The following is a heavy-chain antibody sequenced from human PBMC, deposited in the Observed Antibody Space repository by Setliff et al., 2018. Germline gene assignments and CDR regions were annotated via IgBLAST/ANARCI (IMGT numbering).Heavy chain of an antibody. Sequence: GASVKVSCKASGYTFTNHYMHWVRQAPGQGLEWMGWISPNSGNTGYAQKFQGRVTIITDESTSTAYMELSSLRSEDTAVYYCTRDTNIVVVPPHRTAFDIWGQGTMVTVSS. CDR2: ISPNSGNT. J-gene: IGHJ3*02. V-gene: IGHV1-8*03. D-gene: IGHD2-2*01. CDR3: TRDTNIVVVPPHRTAFDI. CDR1: GYTFTNHY.